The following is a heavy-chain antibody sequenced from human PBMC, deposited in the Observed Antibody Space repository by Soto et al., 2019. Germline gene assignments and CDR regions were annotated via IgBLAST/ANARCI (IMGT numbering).Heavy chain of an antibody. J-gene: IGHJ4*02. CDR3: ATVSGSSRAFDY. CDR2: IYPGDSDT. CDR1: GYSFTSYW. V-gene: IGHV5-51*01. Sequence: PGESLKISCQASGYSFTSYWVAWVRQMPGKGLEWMGIIYPGDSDTRYSPSFQGQVTMSADTSSSTAYLQWSSLKASDTAMYYCATVSGSSRAFDYWGQGTLVTV. D-gene: IGHD1-26*01.